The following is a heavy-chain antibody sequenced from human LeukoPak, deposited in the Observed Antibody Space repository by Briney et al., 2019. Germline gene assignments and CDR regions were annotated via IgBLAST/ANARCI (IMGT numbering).Heavy chain of an antibody. CDR3: ARDPRGPYDFWSGYFSGPFDY. CDR2: ISAYNGNT. V-gene: IGHV1-18*01. CDR1: GYTFTSYG. D-gene: IGHD3-3*01. J-gene: IGHJ4*02. Sequence: ASVKVSCKASGYTFTSYGINWVRPAPGQGLEWMGWISAYNGNTNYAQKLQGRVTMTTDTSTSTAYMELRSLRSDDTAEYYCARDPRGPYDFWSGYFSGPFDYWGQGTLVTVSS.